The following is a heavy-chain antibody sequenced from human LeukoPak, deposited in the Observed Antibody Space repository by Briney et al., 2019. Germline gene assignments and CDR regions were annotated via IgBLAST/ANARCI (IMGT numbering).Heavy chain of an antibody. D-gene: IGHD3-10*01. Sequence: ASVKVSCKASGYTFTGYYIHWVRQAPGQGLEWMGWINPNSGGTNYAQKFQGRVTMTRDTSISTAHMELSRLRSDDTAVYYCARVGEYGSGSYLLYWGQGTLVTVSS. CDR3: ARVGEYGSGSYLLY. V-gene: IGHV1-2*02. CDR1: GYTFTGYY. CDR2: INPNSGGT. J-gene: IGHJ4*02.